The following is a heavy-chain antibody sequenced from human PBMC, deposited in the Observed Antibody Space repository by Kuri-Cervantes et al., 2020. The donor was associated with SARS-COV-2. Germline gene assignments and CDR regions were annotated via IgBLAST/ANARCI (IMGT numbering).Heavy chain of an antibody. CDR2: IYTSGST. CDR1: GGSISSYY. Sequence: GSLRLSCTVSGGSISSYYWSWIRQPAGKGLEWIGRIYTSGSTNYNPSLKSRVTMSVDTSKNQFSLRLTSVTAADTAVYYCARVYDGAPDYWGQGTLVTVSS. D-gene: IGHD4-17*01. CDR3: ARVYDGAPDY. J-gene: IGHJ4*02. V-gene: IGHV4-4*07.